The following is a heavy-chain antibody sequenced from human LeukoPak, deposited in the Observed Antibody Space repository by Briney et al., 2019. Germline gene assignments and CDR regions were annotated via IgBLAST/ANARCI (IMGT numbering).Heavy chain of an antibody. Sequence: VASVKVSCKASGYTFPSYFMHWVRQAPGQGLEWMGIINPIGGSTTYAQKFQGRVTMTRDTSTSTVYMELSSLRSDDTAVYYCARTAARRFDYWGQGTLVTVSS. CDR3: ARTAARRFDY. D-gene: IGHD6-6*01. V-gene: IGHV1-46*01. CDR1: GYTFPSYF. CDR2: INPIGGST. J-gene: IGHJ4*02.